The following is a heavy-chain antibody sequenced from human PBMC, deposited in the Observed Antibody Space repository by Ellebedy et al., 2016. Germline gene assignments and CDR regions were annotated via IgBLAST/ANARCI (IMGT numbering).Heavy chain of an antibody. V-gene: IGHV3-7*04. CDR2: IKQDESAK. J-gene: IGHJ6*02. CDR3: AKDTNYAALWSGGVDV. D-gene: IGHD3-10*02. Sequence: GGSLRLXXAASGFSFDTYWMSWVRQAPGKGLEWVAFIKQDESAKYYAHSVKGRFTISRDNSNNTLYLQMNSLRTEDTALYYCAKDTNYAALWSGGVDVWGQGTTVTVSS. CDR1: GFSFDTYW.